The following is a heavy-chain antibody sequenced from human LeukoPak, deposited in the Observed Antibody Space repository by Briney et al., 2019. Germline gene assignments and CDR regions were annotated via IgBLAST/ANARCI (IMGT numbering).Heavy chain of an antibody. CDR1: GFTFSSYG. D-gene: IGHD3-10*01. CDR3: AKDFHYYGSGSYADY. J-gene: IGHJ4*02. V-gene: IGHV3-30*02. Sequence: GGSLRLSCAASGFTFSSYGMHWVRQAPGKGLEWVAFIRYDGSNKYYADSVKGRFTISRDNSKNTLYLQMNSLRAEDTAVCYCAKDFHYYGSGSYADYWGQGTLVTVSS. CDR2: IRYDGSNK.